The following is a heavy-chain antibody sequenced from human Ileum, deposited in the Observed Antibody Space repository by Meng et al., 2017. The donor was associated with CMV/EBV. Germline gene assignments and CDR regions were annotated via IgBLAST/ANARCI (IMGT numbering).Heavy chain of an antibody. CDR2: INSNSGTT. CDR1: GYTLTADF. CDR3: VSYIGSSYWFGP. D-gene: IGHD6-6*01. Sequence: ASVKVSCKASGYTLTADFMFWVRQAPGQGLEWMGWINSNSGTTNYAQKFQGRVTMTWDTSISAVYMDLSSLRSDETAVYYCVSYIGSSYWFGPWGQGTLVTVSS. V-gene: IGHV1-2*02. J-gene: IGHJ5*02.